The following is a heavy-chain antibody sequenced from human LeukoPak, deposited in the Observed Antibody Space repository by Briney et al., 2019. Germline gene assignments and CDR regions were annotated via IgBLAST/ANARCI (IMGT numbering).Heavy chain of an antibody. CDR1: RFTFSSYA. D-gene: IGHD2-15*01. CDR2: ISGSGDRA. CDR3: AKANQDIVVVIGATNYYFDY. J-gene: IGHJ4*02. V-gene: IGHV3-23*01. Sequence: PGGSLRLSCAASRFTFSSYAMNWVRQAPGKGLEWVSVISGSGDRAYYADSVKGRFTSSRDNSKNTVYLQMNSLRAEDTAVYYCAKANQDIVVVIGATNYYFDYWGQGTLVTVSS.